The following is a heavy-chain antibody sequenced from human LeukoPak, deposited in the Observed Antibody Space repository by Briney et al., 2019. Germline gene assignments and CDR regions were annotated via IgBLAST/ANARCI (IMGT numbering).Heavy chain of an antibody. V-gene: IGHV4-30-4*08. J-gene: IGHJ3*02. CDR1: GGSISSGDYY. Sequence: SETLSLTCTVSGGSISSGDYYWSWIRQPPGKGLEWIGYIYYSGSTYYNPSLKSRVTISVDTSKNQFSLKLSSVTAADTAVYYCARKGSGYYYPQRAFDIWGQGTMVTVSS. D-gene: IGHD5-12*01. CDR3: ARKGSGYYYPQRAFDI. CDR2: IYYSGST.